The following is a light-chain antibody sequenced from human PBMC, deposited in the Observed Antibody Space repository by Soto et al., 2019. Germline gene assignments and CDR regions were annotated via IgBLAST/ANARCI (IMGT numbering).Light chain of an antibody. CDR3: CSLTTTTSLV. J-gene: IGLJ2*01. CDR1: GSDVGDSSH. Sequence: QSALTQPRSVSGSPGQSVTISCTATGSDVGDSSHVSWYQLHPGKAPKLMIYEVNNRPSGVPDRFSGSKSGSTASLTISGLQAEDEAEYYCCSLTTTTSLVFGGGTKVTVL. CDR2: EVN. V-gene: IGLV2-11*01.